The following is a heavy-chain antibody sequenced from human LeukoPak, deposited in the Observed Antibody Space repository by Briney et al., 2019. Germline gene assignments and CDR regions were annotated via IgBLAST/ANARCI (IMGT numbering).Heavy chain of an antibody. CDR2: ISSSSSTI. Sequence: PGGSLRLSCAASGFTFSSYSMNWVRQAPGKGLEWVSYISSSSSTIYYADSVKGRFTISRDNAKNSLYLQMNSLRAEDTAVYYCLTIVETTFDAFDIWGQGTMVTVSS. D-gene: IGHD2/OR15-2a*01. J-gene: IGHJ3*02. CDR1: GFTFSSYS. CDR3: LTIVETTFDAFDI. V-gene: IGHV3-48*01.